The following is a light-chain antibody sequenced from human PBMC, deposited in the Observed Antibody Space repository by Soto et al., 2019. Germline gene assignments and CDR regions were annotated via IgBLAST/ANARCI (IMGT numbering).Light chain of an antibody. J-gene: IGKJ4*01. Sequence: ETVMTQSPATLSVSPGERATLSCRASQSVTTNLAWYQQKPGQTPRLLIHGASTRATGIPDRLSGSGPGTEFTLTISSLQSEDFAVYYCQQYNDWPLTFGGGTKVEIK. CDR1: QSVTTN. CDR3: QQYNDWPLT. V-gene: IGKV3-15*01. CDR2: GAS.